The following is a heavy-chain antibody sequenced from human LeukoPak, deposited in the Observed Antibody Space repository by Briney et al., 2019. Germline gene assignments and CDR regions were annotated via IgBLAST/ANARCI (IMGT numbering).Heavy chain of an antibody. CDR3: ARDSMVRGVIITSYGMDV. CDR1: GGTFSSYG. CDR2: IIPIFGTA. Sequence: SVKVSCKASGGTFSSYGISWVRQAPGQGIEWMGGIIPIFGTANYAQKFQGRVTITADESTSTAYMELSSLRSEDTAVYYCARDSMVRGVIITSYGMDVWGQGTTVTVSS. J-gene: IGHJ6*02. D-gene: IGHD3-10*01. V-gene: IGHV1-69*01.